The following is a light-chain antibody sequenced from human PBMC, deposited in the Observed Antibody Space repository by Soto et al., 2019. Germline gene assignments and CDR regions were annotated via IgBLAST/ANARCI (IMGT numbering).Light chain of an antibody. CDR1: QRVSSY. V-gene: IGKV3-11*01. J-gene: IGKJ4*01. CDR2: DAF. CDR3: QQRSNWALT. Sequence: EIVLTQSPATLSLSPGERATLSCRASQRVSSYLAWYQHKPGQAPRLLIYDAFNRATGIPARFSGSGSGTDFTLTISRLEPEDFAVYYCQQRSNWALTFGGGTKVEIK.